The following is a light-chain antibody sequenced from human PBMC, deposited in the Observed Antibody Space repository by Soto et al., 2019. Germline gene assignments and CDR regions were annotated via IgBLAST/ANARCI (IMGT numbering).Light chain of an antibody. Sequence: ENVLTQSPGTLSLSPGERATLSCRASQSVSSTFLAWYQQKPGQAPRLLIYGADRRATGVPDRFSGGGSGTDFTLTISSLQSEDFAVYYCQQYNKWPPYTFGQGTKLEIK. V-gene: IGKV3-20*01. CDR2: GAD. CDR1: QSVSSTF. CDR3: QQYNKWPPYT. J-gene: IGKJ2*01.